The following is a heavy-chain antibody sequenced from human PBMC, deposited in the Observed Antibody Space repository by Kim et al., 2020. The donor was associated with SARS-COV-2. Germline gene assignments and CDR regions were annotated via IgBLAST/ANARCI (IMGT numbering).Heavy chain of an antibody. J-gene: IGHJ4*02. CDR1: GFTFSTYA. V-gene: IGHV3-23*01. D-gene: IGHD6-13*01. Sequence: GGSLRLSCAASGFTFSTYAMSWVRQAPRRGLEWVSTITGNGAATYYADSVRGRITISRDNSKNTLSLQMNSVRAEDTALYYCAKTGQLDYWGQGTLVTVSS. CDR3: AKTGQLDY. CDR2: ITGNGAAT.